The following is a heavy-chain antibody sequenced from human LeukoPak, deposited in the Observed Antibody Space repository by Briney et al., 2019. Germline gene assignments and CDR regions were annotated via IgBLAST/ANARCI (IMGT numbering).Heavy chain of an antibody. CDR1: GFTFSSYS. Sequence: GGSLRLSCAASGFTFSSYSMNWVRQAPGKGLEWVSFISSSSNYIYYADSLKGRFTISRDNAKNSLYLQMNSLRAEDTAVYYCVRDYENLTGSKTRFHYWGQGTLVTVSS. V-gene: IGHV3-21*01. D-gene: IGHD3-9*01. CDR3: VRDYENLTGSKTRFHY. CDR2: ISSSSNYI. J-gene: IGHJ4*02.